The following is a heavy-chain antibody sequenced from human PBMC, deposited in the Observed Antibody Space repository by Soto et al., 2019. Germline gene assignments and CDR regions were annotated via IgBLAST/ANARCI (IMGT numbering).Heavy chain of an antibody. D-gene: IGHD6-19*01. Sequence: EVQLLESGGGLVQPGGSLRLSCAASGFTFSSYAMSWVRQAPGKGLEWVSAISGSGGSTYYADSVKGRFTISRDNSKNTLYLQMNSLRAEDTAVYYCEKSGTGGIAVAGTLDYWGQGTLVTVSS. J-gene: IGHJ4*02. CDR1: GFTFSSYA. CDR2: ISGSGGST. V-gene: IGHV3-23*01. CDR3: EKSGTGGIAVAGTLDY.